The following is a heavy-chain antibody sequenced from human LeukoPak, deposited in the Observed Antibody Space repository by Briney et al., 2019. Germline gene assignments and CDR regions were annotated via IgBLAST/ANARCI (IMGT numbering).Heavy chain of an antibody. Sequence: PSETLSLTCTVSGGSISSDYWSWIRQPPGRGLEWIGYIYTDGGTNYNPSLKGRVTISVNTSKNQFALKLSSVTAADTAVYYCAKSYYDYSTYYSYYFNLWGQGALVTVSS. J-gene: IGHJ4*02. CDR3: AKSYYDYSTYYSYYFNL. CDR1: GGSISSDY. V-gene: IGHV4-4*09. D-gene: IGHD3-22*01. CDR2: IYTDGGT.